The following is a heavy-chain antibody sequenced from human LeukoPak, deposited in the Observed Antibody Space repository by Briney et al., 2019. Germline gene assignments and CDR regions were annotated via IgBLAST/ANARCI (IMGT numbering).Heavy chain of an antibody. CDR1: GFTFSSYS. V-gene: IGHV3-7*01. CDR2: IKEDGNEN. CDR3: ARGRYTPGP. D-gene: IGHD1-1*01. Sequence: GGSLRLSCAASGFTFSSYSMSWVRQAPGKGLEWVAYIKEDGNENYYVDSVKGRFTISRDNAESSLHLQMNSLRAEDTAVYYCARGRYTPGPWGQGTLVTVSS. J-gene: IGHJ5*02.